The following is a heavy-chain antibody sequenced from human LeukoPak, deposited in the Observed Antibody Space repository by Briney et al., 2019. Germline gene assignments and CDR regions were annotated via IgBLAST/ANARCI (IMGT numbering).Heavy chain of an antibody. CDR1: GYSFTSSW. Sequence: RGESLKISCQASGYSFTSSWIGWARQTPGKGLEWMAIINPGDSDTRYSPSFQGQVTISADKSISTVYLQWGSLKASDTAMYYCARQPGAGWFDPWGQGTLVTVSS. J-gene: IGHJ5*02. V-gene: IGHV5-51*01. CDR2: INPGDSDT. CDR3: ARQPGAGWFDP. D-gene: IGHD3-10*01.